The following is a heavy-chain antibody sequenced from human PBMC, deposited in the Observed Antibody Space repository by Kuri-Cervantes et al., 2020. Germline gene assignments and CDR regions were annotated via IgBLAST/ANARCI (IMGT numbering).Heavy chain of an antibody. Sequence: ASVKVSCKASGYTFTGYYMHWVRQASGQGLEWMGWINPNSGGTNYAQKFQGRVTMTRDTSISTAYMGLSRLRSDDTAVYYCARDVYGDYGASCYYYYGMDVWGQGTTVTVSS. CDR3: ARDVYGDYGASCYYYYGMDV. D-gene: IGHD4-17*01. V-gene: IGHV1-2*02. CDR2: INPNSGGT. J-gene: IGHJ6*02. CDR1: GYTFTGYY.